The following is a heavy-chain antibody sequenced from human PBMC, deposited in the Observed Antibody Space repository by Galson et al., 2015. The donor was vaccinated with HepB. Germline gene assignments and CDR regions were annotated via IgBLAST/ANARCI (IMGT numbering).Heavy chain of an antibody. J-gene: IGHJ4*02. CDR2: ISGNSGHI. V-gene: IGHV3-21*04. D-gene: IGHD4-17*01. Sequence: SLRLSCAASGFTFSIYSVQWVRQAPGKGLEWVSGISGNSGHIFYGDSVKGRFTVSRDNAKNLVYLQMNSLRAEDTAVYYCSRGGRYGDYVTFFDYWGQGTLVTVSS. CDR1: GFTFSIYS. CDR3: SRGGRYGDYVTFFDY.